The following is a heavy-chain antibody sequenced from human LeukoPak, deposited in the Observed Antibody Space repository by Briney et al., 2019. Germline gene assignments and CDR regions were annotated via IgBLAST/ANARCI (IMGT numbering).Heavy chain of an antibody. Sequence: PGGSLRLSCTASGFTFDDYAMHWVRHAPGKGLEWVSSITWNSGNIAYADSVKGRFTVSRDNAENSLYLQMNSLRVEDMALYYCAKSDTYYFYMDVWGKGTTVTVSS. V-gene: IGHV3-9*03. CDR1: GFTFDDYA. J-gene: IGHJ6*03. CDR2: ITWNSGNI. D-gene: IGHD3-9*01. CDR3: AKSDTYYFYMDV.